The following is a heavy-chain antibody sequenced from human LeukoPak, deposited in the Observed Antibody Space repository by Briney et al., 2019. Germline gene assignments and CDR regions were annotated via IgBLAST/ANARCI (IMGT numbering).Heavy chain of an antibody. D-gene: IGHD2-8*01. Sequence: GESLKISCAASGFTFSDYYMSWIRQAPGKGLEWVSYISSSGSTIYYADSVKGRFTISRDNAKNSLYLQMNSLRAEDTAVYYCAREGCTNGVCYTALFDYWGQGTLVTVSS. J-gene: IGHJ4*02. CDR2: ISSSGSTI. V-gene: IGHV3-11*04. CDR1: GFTFSDYY. CDR3: AREGCTNGVCYTALFDY.